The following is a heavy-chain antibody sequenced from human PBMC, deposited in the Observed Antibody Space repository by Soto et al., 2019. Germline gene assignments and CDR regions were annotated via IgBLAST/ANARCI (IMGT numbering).Heavy chain of an antibody. D-gene: IGHD5-12*01. CDR3: AREKYSGYDDNWFDP. CDR2: IYYSGST. CDR1: GGSISSGGYY. V-gene: IGHV4-31*03. Sequence: SETLSLTCTVSGGSISSGGYYWSWIRQHPGKSLEWIGYIYYSGSTYYNPSLKSRVTISVDTSKNQFSLKLSSVTAADTAVYYFAREKYSGYDDNWFDPWGQGTLVTVSS. J-gene: IGHJ5*01.